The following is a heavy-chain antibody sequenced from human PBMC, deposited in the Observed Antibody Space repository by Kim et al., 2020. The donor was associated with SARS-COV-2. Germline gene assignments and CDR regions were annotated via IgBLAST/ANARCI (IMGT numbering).Heavy chain of an antibody. J-gene: IGHJ3*01. Sequence: YADSVKGRFTISRDNSKNTLYLQMNSLRAEDTAVYYCAKEYSGSYWVNPYWGQGTMVTVSS. D-gene: IGHD1-26*01. CDR3: AKEYSGSYWVNPY. V-gene: IGHV3-30*02.